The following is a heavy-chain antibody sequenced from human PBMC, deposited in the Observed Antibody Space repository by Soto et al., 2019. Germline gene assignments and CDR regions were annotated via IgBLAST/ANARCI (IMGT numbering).Heavy chain of an antibody. J-gene: IGHJ6*03. CDR2: IYYSGST. V-gene: IGHV4-59*01. CDR1: GGSISSYY. Sequence: PSETLSLTCTVSGGSISSYYWSWIRQPPGKGLEWIGYIYYSGSTNYNPSLKSRVTISVDTSKNQFSLKLSSVTAADTAVYYCARVKEDIVVVPADLYYYYYMDVWGKGTTVTVSS. D-gene: IGHD2-2*01. CDR3: ARVKEDIVVVPADLYYYYYMDV.